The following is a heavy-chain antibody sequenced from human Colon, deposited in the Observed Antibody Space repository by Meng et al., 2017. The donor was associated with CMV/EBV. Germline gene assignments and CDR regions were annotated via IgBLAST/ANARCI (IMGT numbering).Heavy chain of an antibody. CDR1: EGTFSGPV. J-gene: IGHJ4*02. Sequence: QVQLEKSGNEVKTPGSTVKVFCTASEGTFSGPVISWVPQAPGQGLEWMGGITPIIQIANYAQKFQGRVTITADTSTSTTYMELSSLRSEDTAIYYCSRGVGGNLPYFDYWGQGTLVTVSS. V-gene: IGHV1-69*10. CDR2: ITPIIQIA. D-gene: IGHD4-23*01. CDR3: SRGVGGNLPYFDY.